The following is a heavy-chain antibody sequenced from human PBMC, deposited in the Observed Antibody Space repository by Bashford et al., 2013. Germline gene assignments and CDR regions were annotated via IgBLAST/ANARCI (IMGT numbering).Heavy chain of an antibody. V-gene: IGHV4-39*07. CDR2: IYYSGST. J-gene: IGHJ6*02. CDR3: ARNEYSAYFYYYGMDV. Sequence: SETLSLTCTVSGGSISSSSYYWGWIRQPPGKGLEWIGTIYYSGSTYYNPSLKSRLSLSLDTSENQVSLKVRSVTAADSAVYFCARNEYSAYFYYYGMDVWGQGTTVTVSS. CDR1: GGSISSSSYY. D-gene: IGHD1-1*01.